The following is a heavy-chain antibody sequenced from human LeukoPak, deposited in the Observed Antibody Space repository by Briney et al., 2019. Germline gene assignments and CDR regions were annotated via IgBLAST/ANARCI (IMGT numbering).Heavy chain of an antibody. Sequence: PSQTLSLTCTVSGGSINSGGYYWSWIRQHPGKGLEWIGYIYYSGSTYYNPSLKSRVTISVDTSKNQFSLKLSSVTAADTAVYYCARDMDGESGFDPWGQGTLVTVSS. J-gene: IGHJ5*02. CDR3: ARDMDGESGFDP. CDR1: GGSINSGGYY. CDR2: IYYSGST. V-gene: IGHV4-31*03. D-gene: IGHD3-10*01.